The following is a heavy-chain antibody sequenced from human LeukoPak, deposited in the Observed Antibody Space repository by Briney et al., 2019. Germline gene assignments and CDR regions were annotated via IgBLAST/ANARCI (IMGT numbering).Heavy chain of an antibody. CDR2: MNPNSGNT. CDR3: ARGPNWNQEYYYYMDV. J-gene: IGHJ6*03. D-gene: IGHD1-20*01. Sequence: ASVKVSCKASGYTYTGYYMHWVRQAPGQGLEWMGWMNPNSGNTGYAQKFQGRVTITRNTSISTAYMELSSLRSEDTAVYYCARGPNWNQEYYYYMDVWGKGTTVTVSS. V-gene: IGHV1-8*03. CDR1: GYTYTGYY.